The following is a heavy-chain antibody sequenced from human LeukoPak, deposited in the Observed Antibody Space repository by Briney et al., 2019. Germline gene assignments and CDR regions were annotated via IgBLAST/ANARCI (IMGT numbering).Heavy chain of an antibody. J-gene: IGHJ5*02. CDR1: GFTFSSYS. CDR3: ARDHDSSSWYNWFDP. CDR2: ISSSSSYI. Sequence: KPGGSLRLSCAASGFTFSSYSMNWVRQAPGKGLEWVSSISSSSSYIYYADLVKGRFTIFRDNAKNSLYLQMNSLRAEDTAVYYCARDHDSSSWYNWFDPWGQGTLVTVSS. D-gene: IGHD6-13*01. V-gene: IGHV3-21*01.